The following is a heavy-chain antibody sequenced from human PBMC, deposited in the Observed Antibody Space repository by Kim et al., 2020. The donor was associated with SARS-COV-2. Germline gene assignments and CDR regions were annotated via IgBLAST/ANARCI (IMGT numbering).Heavy chain of an antibody. Sequence: SETLSLTCTVSGGSISSSSYYWGWIRQPPGKGLEWIGIIYYSGSTYYNPSLKSRVTISVDTSKNQFSLKLSSVTAADTAVYYCAGGSGRGFDPWGQVTL. J-gene: IGHJ5*02. V-gene: IGHV4-39*01. CDR2: IYYSGST. CDR1: GGSISSSSYY. D-gene: IGHD6-19*01. CDR3: AGGSGRGFDP.